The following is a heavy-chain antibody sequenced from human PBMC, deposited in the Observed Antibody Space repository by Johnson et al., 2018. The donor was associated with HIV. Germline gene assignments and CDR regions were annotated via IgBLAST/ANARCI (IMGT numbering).Heavy chain of an antibody. CDR1: GFTFSDYY. J-gene: IGHJ3*01. D-gene: IGHD6-13*01. CDR2: ISGSADTI. V-gene: IGHV3-11*04. Sequence: QEQLVESGGGLVQPGGSLRLSCAASGFTFSDYYMSWIHQAPGKGLEWVSYISGSADTIYYTDSVKGRFTISRDNAKNSLYLQMNSLRAEDTAVYYCARGRKDIAAVDGLDNDGFDVWGQGTMVTVSS. CDR3: ARGRKDIAAVDGLDNDGFDV.